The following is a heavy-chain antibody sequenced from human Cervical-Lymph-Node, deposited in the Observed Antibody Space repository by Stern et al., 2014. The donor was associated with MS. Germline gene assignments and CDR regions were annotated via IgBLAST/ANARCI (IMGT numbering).Heavy chain of an antibody. Sequence: QLVQSGAEVKKPGSSVKVSCKASVSTFSVDAFSGVRLAPGQGLELVGGIIPIIGTANFAQKVQGRVTITADASIKTAYMAVSSLRFEDTAVYYCARDQRHYGSGHYAFDIWGQGTVVTVSS. V-gene: IGHV1-69*01. D-gene: IGHD3-10*01. CDR1: VSTFSVDA. J-gene: IGHJ3*02. CDR3: ARDQRHYGSGHYAFDI. CDR2: IIPIIGTA.